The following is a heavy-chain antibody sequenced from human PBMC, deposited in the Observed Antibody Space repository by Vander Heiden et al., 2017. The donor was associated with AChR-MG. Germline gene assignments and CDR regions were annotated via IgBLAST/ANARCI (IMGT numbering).Heavy chain of an antibody. V-gene: IGHV1-46*01. CDR2: INPSGGST. CDR1: GYTFTSYY. CDR3: AREPVVVTTMDGMDV. J-gene: IGHJ6*02. Sequence: QVQLVQSGAEVKKPGASVKVSCKASGYTFTSYYMHWVRQAPGQGLEWMGIINPSGGSTSYAQKFQGRVTMTRDTSTSTVYMELSSLRSEDTAVYYCAREPVVVTTMDGMDVWGQGTTVTVSS. D-gene: IGHD2-21*02.